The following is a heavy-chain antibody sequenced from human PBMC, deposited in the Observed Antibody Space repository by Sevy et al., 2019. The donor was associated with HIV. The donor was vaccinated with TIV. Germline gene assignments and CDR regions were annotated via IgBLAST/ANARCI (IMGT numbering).Heavy chain of an antibody. CDR3: TRRYSSGWYLFDP. D-gene: IGHD6-19*01. CDR2: IRSKANSYAT. J-gene: IGHJ5*02. CDR1: GFTFSGSA. Sequence: GGSLRLSCAASGFTFSGSAMHWVHQASGKGLEWVGRIRSKANSYATAYAASVKGRFTISRDDSKNTAYLQMNSLKTEDTAVYYCTRRYSSGWYLFDPWGQGTLVTVSS. V-gene: IGHV3-73*01.